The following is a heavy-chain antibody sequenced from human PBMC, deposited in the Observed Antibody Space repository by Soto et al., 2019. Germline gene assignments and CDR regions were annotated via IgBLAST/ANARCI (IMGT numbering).Heavy chain of an antibody. V-gene: IGHV3-33*01. CDR3: ARDSCTNGVCYIVDY. CDR2: IWYDGNSK. Sequence: PGGSLRLYCAASGFTFSTYGMHWVRQAPGKGLEWVAVIWYDGNSKYYADSVKGRFTISRDNSKNTLYLQMNSLRAEDTAVYYCARDSCTNGVCYIVDYWGQGTLVTVSS. D-gene: IGHD2-8*01. CDR1: GFTFSTYG. J-gene: IGHJ4*02.